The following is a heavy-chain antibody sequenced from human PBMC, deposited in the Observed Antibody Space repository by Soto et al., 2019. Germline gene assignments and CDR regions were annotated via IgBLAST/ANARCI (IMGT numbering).Heavy chain of an antibody. CDR2: ISWDGGST. CDR1: GFTFDDYT. Sequence: EVQLVESGGVVVQPGGSLRLSCAASGFTFDDYTMHWVRQAPGKGLEWVSLISWDGGSTYYADSVKGRFTISRDNSKNSLYLQMNSLRTEDTALYYCAKVLIPGDYYYYGMDVRGQGTTVTVSS. CDR3: AKVLIPGDYYYYGMDV. J-gene: IGHJ6*02. V-gene: IGHV3-43*01. D-gene: IGHD2-2*02.